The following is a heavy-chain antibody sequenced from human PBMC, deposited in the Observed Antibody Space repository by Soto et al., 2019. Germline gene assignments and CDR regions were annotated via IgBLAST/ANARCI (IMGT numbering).Heavy chain of an antibody. J-gene: IGHJ5*02. D-gene: IGHD2-2*01. CDR2: INHSGST. CDR1: GGSFSGYY. Sequence: SETLSLTCAVYGGSFSGYYWSWIRQPPGKGLEWIGEINHSGSTNYNPSLKSRVTISVDTSKNQFSLKLSSVTAADTAVYCCASLVVPAATNWFDPWGQGTLVTVSS. V-gene: IGHV4-34*01. CDR3: ASLVVPAATNWFDP.